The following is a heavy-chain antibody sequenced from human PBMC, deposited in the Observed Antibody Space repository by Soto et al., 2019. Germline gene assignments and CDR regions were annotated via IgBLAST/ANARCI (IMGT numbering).Heavy chain of an antibody. J-gene: IGHJ6*02. D-gene: IGHD2-15*01. Sequence: QVQLVQSGAEVKKPGASVKVSCKASGYTFTSYGISWVRQAPGQGLEWMGWISAYNGNTNYAQKLQGRVTMTTDTSTRPAYMELRSLRSDDTAVYYCARGERAGLYFSGGSCYPFGYGIDVWGQGTTVTVSS. CDR1: GYTFTSYG. CDR2: ISAYNGNT. V-gene: IGHV1-18*01. CDR3: ARGERAGLYFSGGSCYPFGYGIDV.